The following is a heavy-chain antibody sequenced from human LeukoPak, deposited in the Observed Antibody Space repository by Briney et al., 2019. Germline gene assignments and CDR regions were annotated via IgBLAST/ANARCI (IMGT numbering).Heavy chain of an antibody. CDR2: FYSGGTI. V-gene: IGHV3-66*01. CDR1: GFSVSHNY. J-gene: IGHJ4*01. CDR3: VRDPHNSGSGRYFED. Sequence: GGSLRLSCAASGFSVSHNYMSWVRQAPGKGLEWVSVFYSGGTIRYADSVRDRFIISRDVSKNMLYLQMNSLRAEDTAVYYCVRDPHNSGSGRYFEDWGRGNLVTVSS. D-gene: IGHD3-10*01.